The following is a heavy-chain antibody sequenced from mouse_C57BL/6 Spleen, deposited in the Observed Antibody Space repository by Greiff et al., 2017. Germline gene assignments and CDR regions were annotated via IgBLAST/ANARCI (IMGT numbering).Heavy chain of an antibody. V-gene: IGHV7-3*01. CDR3: ARYEGGSSPYYAMDD. J-gene: IGHJ4*01. CDR1: GFTFTDYY. Sequence: EVQLVESGGGLVQPGGSLSLSCAASGFTFTDYYMSWVRQPPGKALEWLGFIRNKANGYTTEYSASVKGRFTISRDNSQSILYLQMNALRAEDSATYSCARYEGGSSPYYAMDDWGQGTSVTVSS. CDR2: IRNKANGYTT. D-gene: IGHD1-1*01.